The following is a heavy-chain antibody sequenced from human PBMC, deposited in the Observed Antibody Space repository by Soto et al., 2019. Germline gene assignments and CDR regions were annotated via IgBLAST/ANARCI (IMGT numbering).Heavy chain of an antibody. D-gene: IGHD4-17*01. CDR2: IYHSGST. Sequence: SETLSLTCVVSGGSISSSNWWSWVRQPPGKGLEWIGEIYHSGSTNYNPSLKSRPTISVDTSKNQFSLKLRSVTAADTAVYYCARASPYGDYALDYWGQGTLVTVSS. CDR3: ARASPYGDYALDY. V-gene: IGHV4-4*02. J-gene: IGHJ4*02. CDR1: GGSISSSNW.